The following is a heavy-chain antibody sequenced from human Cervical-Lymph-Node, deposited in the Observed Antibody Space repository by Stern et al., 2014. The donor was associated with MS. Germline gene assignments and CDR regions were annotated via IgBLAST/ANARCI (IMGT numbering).Heavy chain of an antibody. J-gene: IGHJ4*02. CDR1: GGSLSTYT. Sequence: QVQLVQSGAELKKPGSSVKVSCKASGGSLSTYTITWVRQAPGQGLEWVGRIIPALNVANYAQKFQGRLTITADKSTSTAYMEMSSLRSDDTAVYYCAGPAPLDWGQGTLVTVSS. V-gene: IGHV1-69*02. CDR3: AGPAPLD. D-gene: IGHD2-2*01. CDR2: IIPALNVA.